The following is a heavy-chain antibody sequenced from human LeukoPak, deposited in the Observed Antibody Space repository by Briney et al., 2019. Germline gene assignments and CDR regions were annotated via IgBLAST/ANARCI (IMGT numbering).Heavy chain of an antibody. Sequence: SETLSLTCAVYGGSFSGYYWSWIRQPPGKGLEWLGEINHSGSTNYNPSLKSRVTISVDTSKNQFSLKLSSVTAADTAGYYCARGGIKIAARPRPRDYYYYMDVWGKGTTVTVSS. CDR3: ARGGIKIAARPRPRDYYYYMDV. D-gene: IGHD6-6*01. CDR2: INHSGST. J-gene: IGHJ6*03. CDR1: GGSFSGYY. V-gene: IGHV4-34*01.